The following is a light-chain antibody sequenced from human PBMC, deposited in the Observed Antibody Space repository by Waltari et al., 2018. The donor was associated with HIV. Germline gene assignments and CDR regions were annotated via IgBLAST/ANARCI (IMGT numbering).Light chain of an antibody. CDR2: AAS. Sequence: DIQMTQFPSSLSASVGDRVTITCRASQGISNYLAWYQQQPGKVPKLLLPAASALQSGVPSRLSGSGSGTDFTLTISSLQPEDVATYYCQKYNSPPFTFGPGTKVDIK. J-gene: IGKJ3*01. CDR1: QGISNY. V-gene: IGKV1-27*01. CDR3: QKYNSPPFT.